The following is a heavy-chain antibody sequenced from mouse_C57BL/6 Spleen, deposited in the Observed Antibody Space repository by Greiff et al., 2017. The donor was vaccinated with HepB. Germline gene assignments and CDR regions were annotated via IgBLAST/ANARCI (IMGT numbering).Heavy chain of an antibody. CDR1: GYTFTSYW. CDR2: IDPSDSET. CDR3: ARDYDYDQGPFDY. V-gene: IGHV1-52*01. J-gene: IGHJ2*01. D-gene: IGHD2-4*01. Sequence: VQLQQPGAELVRPGSSVKLSCKASGYTFTSYWMHWVKQRPIQGLEWIGNIDPSDSETHYNQKFKDKATLTVDKSSSTAYMQLSSLTSEDSAVYYCARDYDYDQGPFDYWGQGTTLTVSS.